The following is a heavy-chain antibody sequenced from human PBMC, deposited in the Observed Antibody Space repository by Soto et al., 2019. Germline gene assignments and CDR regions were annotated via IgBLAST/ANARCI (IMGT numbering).Heavy chain of an antibody. Sequence: QVQLQESGPGLVKPSETLSLMCTVSGGSISSNYWSWIRQPPGKGLEYIGYIYYSGSTNYNPSLKSRVTISVDTSKNHFSLQLSSVTAADTAVYYCARGGGSPDYWGQGTLVTVSS. V-gene: IGHV4-59*01. D-gene: IGHD3-10*01. J-gene: IGHJ4*02. CDR2: IYYSGST. CDR1: GGSISSNY. CDR3: ARGGGSPDY.